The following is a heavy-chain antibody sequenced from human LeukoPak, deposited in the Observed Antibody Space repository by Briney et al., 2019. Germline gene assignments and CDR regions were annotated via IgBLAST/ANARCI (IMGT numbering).Heavy chain of an antibody. CDR3: AKGAEEVLWFGELLPHFDY. Sequence: PGGSLRLSCAASGFTFSSYAMSWVRQAPGKGLEWVSAIGGSGGSTYYADSVKGRFTISRDNSKNTLYLQMNSLRAEDTAVYYCAKGAEEVLWFGELLPHFDYWGQGTLVTVSS. V-gene: IGHV3-23*01. J-gene: IGHJ4*02. CDR2: IGGSGGST. CDR1: GFTFSSYA. D-gene: IGHD3-10*01.